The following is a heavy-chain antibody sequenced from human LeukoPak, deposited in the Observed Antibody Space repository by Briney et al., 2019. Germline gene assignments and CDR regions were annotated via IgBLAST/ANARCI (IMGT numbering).Heavy chain of an antibody. V-gene: IGHV4-39*01. D-gene: IGHD3-3*01. CDR1: GGSISSSSYY. CDR2: IYYGGST. J-gene: IGHJ4*02. CDR3: VKLDYDFWSGYSLVYYFDY. Sequence: SETLSLTCTVSGGSISSSSYYWGWIRQPPGKGLEWTGSIYYGGSTYYNPSLKSRVTISVDTSKNQFSLKLSSVTAADTAVYYCVKLDYDFWSGYSLVYYFDYWGQGTLVTVSS.